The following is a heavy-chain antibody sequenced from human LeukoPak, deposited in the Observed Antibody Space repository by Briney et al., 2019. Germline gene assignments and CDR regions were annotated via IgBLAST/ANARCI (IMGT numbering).Heavy chain of an antibody. CDR2: TYYRSKWYN. Sequence: SQTLSLTCAISGDSVSSNSAAWNWIRQSPSIGLEWLGRTYYRSKWYNDYAVSVKSRITINPDTSKNQFSLQLNSVTPEDTAVYYCARGPSWRDAMYYYYYYMDVWGKGTTVTISS. D-gene: IGHD6-13*01. V-gene: IGHV6-1*01. CDR3: ARGPSWRDAMYYYYYYMDV. J-gene: IGHJ6*03. CDR1: GDSVSSNSAA.